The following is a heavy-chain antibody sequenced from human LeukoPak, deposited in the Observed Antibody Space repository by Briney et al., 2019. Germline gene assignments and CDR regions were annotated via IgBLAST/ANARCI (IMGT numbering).Heavy chain of an antibody. Sequence: GGSQRLSCAASGFTFSSYGMHWVRQAPGQGLEWVAVISYDGSNKYYADSVKGRFTISRDNSKSTLYLQMNSLRAEDTAVYYCAKDHCGGDCYSDDYWGQGALVTVSS. J-gene: IGHJ4*02. CDR3: AKDHCGGDCYSDDY. CDR1: GFTFSSYG. D-gene: IGHD2-21*02. CDR2: ISYDGSNK. V-gene: IGHV3-30*18.